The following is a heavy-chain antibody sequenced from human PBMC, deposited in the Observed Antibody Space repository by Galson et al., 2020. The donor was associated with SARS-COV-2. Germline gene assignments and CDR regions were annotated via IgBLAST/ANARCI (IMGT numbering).Heavy chain of an antibody. CDR2: INGDGRSS. CDR3: ATQEFYYGSSGYEESDYGMDV. V-gene: IGHV3-74*01. CDR1: GFTFSNYW. Sequence: GRSRRLSCAASGFTFSNYWMHWVRQPPGKGLVWVSRINGDGRSSTYADSVKGRFTISRDSAKNTVSLQMNSLRAEDTAVYYCATQEFYYGSSGYEESDYGMDVWGQGTTVTVSS. D-gene: IGHD3-22*01. J-gene: IGHJ6*02.